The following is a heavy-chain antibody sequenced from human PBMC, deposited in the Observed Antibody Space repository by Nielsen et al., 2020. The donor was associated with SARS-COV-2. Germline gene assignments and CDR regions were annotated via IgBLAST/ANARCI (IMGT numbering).Heavy chain of an antibody. V-gene: IGHV3-9*01. CDR3: ARDGLAVRGVIRYYYYYGMDV. CDR2: ISWNSGSI. Sequence: GGSLRLSCAASGFTFDDYAMHWVRQAPGKGLEWVSGISWNSGSIGYVDSVKGRFTISRDNAKNSLYLQMNSLRAEDTAVYYCARDGLAVRGVIRYYYYYGMDVWGQGTTVTVSS. CDR1: GFTFDDYA. D-gene: IGHD3-10*01. J-gene: IGHJ6*02.